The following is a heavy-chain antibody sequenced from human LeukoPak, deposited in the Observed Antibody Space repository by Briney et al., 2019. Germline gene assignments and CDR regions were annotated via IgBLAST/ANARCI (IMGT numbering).Heavy chain of an antibody. V-gene: IGHV4-4*07. CDR1: GGSISSYY. CDR3: ARDFPGDTAMDYFDY. D-gene: IGHD5-18*01. CDR2: IYTSGST. Sequence: SETLSLTCTVSGGSISSYYWSWIRQPAGKGLEWIGRIYTSGSTNYNPSLKSRVTMSVDTSKNEFSLKLSSVTAADTAVYYCARDFPGDTAMDYFDYWGQGTLVTVSS. J-gene: IGHJ4*02.